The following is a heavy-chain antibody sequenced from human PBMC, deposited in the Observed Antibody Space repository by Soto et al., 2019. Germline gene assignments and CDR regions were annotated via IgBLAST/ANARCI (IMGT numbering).Heavy chain of an antibody. J-gene: IGHJ4*02. CDR3: AREEGIAARHFDY. D-gene: IGHD6-6*01. CDR2: ISSSSSTI. CDR1: GFTFGDYA. V-gene: IGHV3-48*01. Sequence: GSLRLSCTASGFTFGDYAMSWFRQAPGKGLEWVSYISSSSSTIYYADSVKGRFTISRDNAKNSLYLQMNSLRAEDTAVYYCAREEGIAARHFDYWGQGTLVTVSS.